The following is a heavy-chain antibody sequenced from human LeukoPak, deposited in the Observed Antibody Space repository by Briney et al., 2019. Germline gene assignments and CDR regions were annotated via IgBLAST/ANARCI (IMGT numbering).Heavy chain of an antibody. CDR2: IYYSGST. CDR3: ARGGSSYGDYPLGY. V-gene: IGHV4-30-4*01. J-gene: IGHJ4*02. Sequence: SETLSLTCTVSGGSISSGDYYWSWIRQPPGKGPEWIGYIYYSGSTYYNPSLKSRVTISVDTSKNQFSLKLSSVTAADTAVYYCARGGSSYGDYPLGYWGQGTLVTVSS. CDR1: GGSISSGDYY. D-gene: IGHD4-17*01.